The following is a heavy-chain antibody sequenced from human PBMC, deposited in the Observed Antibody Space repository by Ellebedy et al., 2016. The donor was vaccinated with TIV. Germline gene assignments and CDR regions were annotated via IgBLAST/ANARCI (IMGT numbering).Heavy chain of an antibody. J-gene: IGHJ4*02. CDR2: INWDGGST. CDR3: TRSPVAVAVPYFDL. D-gene: IGHD6-19*01. CDR1: GFTFNDYA. Sequence: PGGSLRLSCAASGFTFNDYAMHWVRQAPGKGLEWVSLINWDGGSTHYADSVRGRFTISRDNSKNSLFLQMSSLRVEDTAFYYCTRSPVAVAVPYFDLWGQGALVTVSS. V-gene: IGHV3-43D*03.